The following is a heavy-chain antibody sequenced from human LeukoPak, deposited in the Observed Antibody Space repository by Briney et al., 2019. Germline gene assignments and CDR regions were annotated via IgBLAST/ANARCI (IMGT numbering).Heavy chain of an antibody. CDR3: AKSEEKLRAFDV. CDR1: GDSIRSYY. CDR2: THYSGST. J-gene: IGHJ3*01. D-gene: IGHD3-16*01. Sequence: PSETLSLTCTVSGDSIRSYYWNWVRQPPGKSLEWIGFTHYSGSTFYNPSLKSRVSTSVDTSKNQFSLRLSFVTAADTAMYYCAKSEEKLRAFDVWGQGTMVTVSS. V-gene: IGHV4-59*08.